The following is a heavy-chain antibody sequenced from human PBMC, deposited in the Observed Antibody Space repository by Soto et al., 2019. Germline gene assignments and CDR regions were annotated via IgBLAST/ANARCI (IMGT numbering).Heavy chain of an antibody. CDR1: GFTFSSYA. CDR2: ISGSGGST. V-gene: IGHV3-23*01. J-gene: IGHJ4*02. D-gene: IGHD3-10*01. Sequence: EVQLLESGGGLVQPGGSLRLSCAASGFTFSSYAMSWVRQAPGKGLEWVSAISGSGGSTYYADSVKGRFTISRDNSKNTLYLQMNSLRAEDTAVYYCAKDQVLLWFGELAYYFDYWGQGTLVTVSS. CDR3: AKDQVLLWFGELAYYFDY.